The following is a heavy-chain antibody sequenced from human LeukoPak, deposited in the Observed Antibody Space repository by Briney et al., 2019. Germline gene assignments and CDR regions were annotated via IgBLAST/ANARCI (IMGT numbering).Heavy chain of an antibody. D-gene: IGHD3-3*01. Sequence: ASVKVSCKASGYTFTGYYMHWVRQGPGQGLEWMGWINPNSGGTNYAQKFQGRVTMTRDPAISTAYMGLSKLTSGKTGVDHFARERDDTLTHYDFWSGYYRYNWFDPWGQGTLVTVSS. CDR2: INPNSGGT. J-gene: IGHJ5*02. CDR1: GYTFTGYY. V-gene: IGHV1-2*02. CDR3: ARERDDTLTHYDFWSGYYRYNWFDP.